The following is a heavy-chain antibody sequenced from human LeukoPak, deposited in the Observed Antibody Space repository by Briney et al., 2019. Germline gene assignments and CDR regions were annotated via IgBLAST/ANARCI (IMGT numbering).Heavy chain of an antibody. CDR3: AQGYFYDKTGYPSVDY. CDR1: GITFRNHA. CDR2: VSYDGTNK. J-gene: IGHJ4*02. V-gene: IGHV3-30-3*01. Sequence: GGSLRLSCTVSGITFRNHAMHSVRQAPGKGLEWVALVSYDGTNKYYADSVKGRFTISRDNSKTTVYLQMDSLRVEDTAVYYCAQGYFYDKTGYPSVDYWGQGTLVTVSS. D-gene: IGHD3-22*01.